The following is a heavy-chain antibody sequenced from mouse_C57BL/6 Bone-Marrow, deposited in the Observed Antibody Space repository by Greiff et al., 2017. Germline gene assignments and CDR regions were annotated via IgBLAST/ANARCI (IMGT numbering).Heavy chain of an antibody. Sequence: VQGVESGPELVKPGASVKISCKASGYAFSSSWMNWVKQRPGKGLEWIGRIYPGDGDTNYNGKFKGKATLTADKSSSTAYMQLSSLTSEDSAVYFCARHNYYGSSYCDYWGQGTTLTVSS. V-gene: IGHV1-82*01. CDR3: ARHNYYGSSYCDY. CDR1: GYAFSSSW. CDR2: IYPGDGDT. D-gene: IGHD1-1*01. J-gene: IGHJ2*01.